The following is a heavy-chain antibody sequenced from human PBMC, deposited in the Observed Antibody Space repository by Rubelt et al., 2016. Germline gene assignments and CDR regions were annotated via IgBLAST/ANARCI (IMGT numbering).Heavy chain of an antibody. V-gene: IGHV2-70*17. CDR3: ARTKKFGESTRYYFDY. Sequence: QVTLRESGPALVKPTQTLTLTCTFSGFSLTTSGMCVSWIRQFPGKALEWLARIVWDDDKFYSTSLQTRLTISKDTSKNQVVLTMTNMDPVDTATYYCARTKKFGESTRYYFDYWGQGTLVTVSS. D-gene: IGHD3-10*01. CDR1: GFSLTTSGMC. CDR2: IVWDDDK. J-gene: IGHJ4*02.